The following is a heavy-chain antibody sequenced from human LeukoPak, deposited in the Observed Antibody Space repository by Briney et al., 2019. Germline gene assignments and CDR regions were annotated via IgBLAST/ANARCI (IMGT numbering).Heavy chain of an antibody. CDR3: ARVTLGYSSS. D-gene: IGHD6-13*01. V-gene: IGHV4-59*01. J-gene: IGHJ4*02. Sequence: PSETLSLTCTVSGGSISSYCWSWIRQPPGKGLEWIGYIYYSGSTNYNPSLKSRVTISVDTSKNQFSLKLSSVTAADTAVYYCARVTLGYSSSWGQGTLVTVSS. CDR2: IYYSGST. CDR1: GGSISSYC.